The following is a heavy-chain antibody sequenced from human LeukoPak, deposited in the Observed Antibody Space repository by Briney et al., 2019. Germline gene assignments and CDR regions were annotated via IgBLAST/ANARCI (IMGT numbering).Heavy chain of an antibody. J-gene: IGHJ6*03. CDR2: ISSNGGST. Sequence: GGSLRLSCAASGFTFSSYAMHWVRQAPGKGLEYVSAISSNGGSTYYANSVKGRFTISRDNSKNTLYLQMGSLRAEDMAVYYCASGNKRAPTHYMDVWGKGTTATVSS. CDR1: GFTFSSYA. D-gene: IGHD2/OR15-2a*01. V-gene: IGHV3-64*01. CDR3: ASGNKRAPTHYMDV.